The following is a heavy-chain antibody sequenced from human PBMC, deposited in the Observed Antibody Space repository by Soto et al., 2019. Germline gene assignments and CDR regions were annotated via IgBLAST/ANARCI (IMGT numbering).Heavy chain of an antibody. J-gene: IGHJ4*02. CDR2: INAGNGNT. D-gene: IGHD3-22*01. Sequence: QVQLVQSGAEVKKPGASVKVSCKASGYTFTSYAMHWVRQAPGQRLEWMGWINAGNGNTKYSQKFQGRVTITRDTSASTAYMELSSLRSEDTAVYYCARDGISYDSSGYCFDYWGQGTLVTVSS. CDR3: ARDGISYDSSGYCFDY. CDR1: GYTFTSYA. V-gene: IGHV1-3*01.